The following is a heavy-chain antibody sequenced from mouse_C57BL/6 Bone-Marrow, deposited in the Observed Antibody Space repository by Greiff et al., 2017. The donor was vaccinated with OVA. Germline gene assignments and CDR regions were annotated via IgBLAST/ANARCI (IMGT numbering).Heavy chain of an antibody. CDR3: ANPYDYGDY. CDR1: GYAFSSSW. J-gene: IGHJ2*01. V-gene: IGHV1-82*01. Sequence: VQLQQSGPELVKPGASVKISCKASGYAFSSSWMNWVKQRPGKGLEWIGRIYTGDGDTNYNGKFKGKATLTADKSSSTAYMQLSSLTSEDSAVYFCANPYDYGDYWGQGTTLTVSS. CDR2: IYTGDGDT. D-gene: IGHD2-4*01.